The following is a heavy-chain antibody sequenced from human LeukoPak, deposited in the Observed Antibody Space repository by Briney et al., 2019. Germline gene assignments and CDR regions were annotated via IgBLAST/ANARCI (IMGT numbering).Heavy chain of an antibody. V-gene: IGHV3-23*01. CDR2: LSGSGGST. CDR1: GFTFTSYA. CDR3: AKDALPTVTTRYNWFDP. D-gene: IGHD4-17*01. Sequence: GGSLRLSCAASGFTFTSYAMTWVRQAPGKGLEWVSALSGSGGSTYYADSVKGRFTISRDNSKNTLYLQMNSLRAEDTAVYYCAKDALPTVTTRYNWFDPWGQGTLVTVSS. J-gene: IGHJ5*02.